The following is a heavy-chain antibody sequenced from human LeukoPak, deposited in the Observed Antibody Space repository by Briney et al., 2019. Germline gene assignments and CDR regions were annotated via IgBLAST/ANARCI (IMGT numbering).Heavy chain of an antibody. V-gene: IGHV4-39*07. CDR2: IYYSGST. J-gene: IGHJ5*02. CDR1: GGSISSSSYY. CDR3: ARAGIAAAGTEGGNWFDP. D-gene: IGHD6-13*01. Sequence: PSETLSLTCTVSGGSISSSSYYWGWIRQPPGKGLEWIGSIYYSGSTNYNPSLKSRVTISVDTSKNQFSLKLSSVTAADTAVYYCARAGIAAAGTEGGNWFDPWGQGTLVTVSS.